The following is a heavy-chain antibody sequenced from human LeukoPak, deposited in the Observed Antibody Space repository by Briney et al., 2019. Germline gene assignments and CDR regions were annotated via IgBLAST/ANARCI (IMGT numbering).Heavy chain of an antibody. CDR2: IDYSGIT. CDR1: GGFISSSSYY. CDR3: ARHFAPWGHNGFDP. V-gene: IGHV4-39*01. D-gene: IGHD7-27*01. Sequence: SETLSLTCTVSGGFISSSSYYWGWIRQPPGKGLEGIGWIDYSGITYYTTSTKSRVTISVDTSKHQFSLKLSYVTAADTAVYYCARHFAPWGHNGFDPWGQGTLVTVSS. J-gene: IGHJ5*02.